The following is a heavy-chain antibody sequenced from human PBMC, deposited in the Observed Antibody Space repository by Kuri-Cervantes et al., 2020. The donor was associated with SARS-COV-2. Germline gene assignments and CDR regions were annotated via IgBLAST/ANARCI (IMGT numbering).Heavy chain of an antibody. CDR3: ASQDDTSGFYYAYDY. D-gene: IGHD3-22*01. CDR1: DYSISSAYY. CDR2: IFRTGNT. J-gene: IGHJ4*02. Sequence: SETLSLTCVVSDYSISSAYYWGWIRQPPGKGLEWIGNIFRTGNTYYNPSLKSRVTISGDTSKNQVSLKLSSVTAADTAVYYCASQDDTSGFYYAYDYWGQGTLVTVSS. V-gene: IGHV4-38-2*01.